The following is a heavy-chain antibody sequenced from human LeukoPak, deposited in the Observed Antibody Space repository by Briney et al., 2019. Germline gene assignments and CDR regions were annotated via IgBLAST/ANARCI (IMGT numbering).Heavy chain of an antibody. J-gene: IGHJ3*02. V-gene: IGHV3-21*01. Sequence: NPGGSLRLSCAASGFIFSSYSMNWVRQAPGKGLEWVSSISSSSSYIYYADSVKGRFTISRDNAKNSLYLQMNSLRAEDTAVYYCARDQGPGGSGSYYNELDAFDIWGQGTMVTVSS. D-gene: IGHD3-10*01. CDR1: GFIFSSYS. CDR2: ISSSSSYI. CDR3: ARDQGPGGSGSYYNELDAFDI.